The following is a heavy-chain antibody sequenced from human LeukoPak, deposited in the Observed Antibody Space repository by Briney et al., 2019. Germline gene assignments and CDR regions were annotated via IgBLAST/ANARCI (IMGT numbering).Heavy chain of an antibody. CDR2: IYHTETT. J-gene: IGHJ4*02. D-gene: IGHD1-26*01. V-gene: IGHV4/OR15-8*02. CDR3: ATRSPLVNAIL. CDR1: GESISNGNW. Sequence: PSETLSLTCFVSGESISNGNWCSWVRQPPGKGLEWIGEIYHTETTSYNASLESRVTIPIDKSNNHFSLKLRSVTAADTAVYYCATRSPLVNAILWGQGTLVTVSS.